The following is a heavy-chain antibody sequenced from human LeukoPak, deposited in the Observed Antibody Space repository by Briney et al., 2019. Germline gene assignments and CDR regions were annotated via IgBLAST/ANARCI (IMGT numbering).Heavy chain of an antibody. CDR2: ISAGGDST. V-gene: IGHV3-23*01. CDR1: GFTFSSYS. Sequence: PGGSLRLSCAASGFTFSSYSMNWVRQAPGKGLEWVSVISAGGDSTYYVDSVKSRFAISRDNSKNTLYLQMNSLRAEDTAVYYCAKDRGSISDYWGQGTLVTVSS. J-gene: IGHJ4*02. CDR3: AKDRGSISDY.